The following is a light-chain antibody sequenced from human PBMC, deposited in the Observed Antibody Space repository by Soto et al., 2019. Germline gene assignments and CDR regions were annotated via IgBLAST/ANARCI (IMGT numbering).Light chain of an antibody. CDR1: QSVSSN. Sequence: EIVMTQSTATLSVSPGERTTLSCRASQSVSSNLAWYQQKPGQAPRLLIYGASTRATGIPARFSGSGSGTEFTLTISSLQSEDFAVYYCQQYGSSPWTFGQGTKVDIK. V-gene: IGKV3-15*01. CDR2: GAS. J-gene: IGKJ1*01. CDR3: QQYGSSPWT.